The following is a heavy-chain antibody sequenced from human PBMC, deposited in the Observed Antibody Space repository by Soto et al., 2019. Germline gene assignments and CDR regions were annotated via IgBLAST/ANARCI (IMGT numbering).Heavy chain of an antibody. D-gene: IGHD1-1*01. CDR2: ISYDGSNK. CDR1: GLSFSSYA. J-gene: IGHJ4*02. Sequence: ESGGGVVQPGRSLRLSCAASGLSFSSYAMHWVRQAPGKGLEWVAVISYDGSNKYYADSVKGRFTISRDNSKNTLFLQMNSLRAEDTAVYYCARELERLFDHWGQGTLVTVSS. V-gene: IGHV3-30-3*01. CDR3: ARELERLFDH.